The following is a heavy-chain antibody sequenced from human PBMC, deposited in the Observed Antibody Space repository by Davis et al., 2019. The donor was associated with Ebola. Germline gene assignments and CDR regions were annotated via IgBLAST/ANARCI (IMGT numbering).Heavy chain of an antibody. Sequence: ASVKVSCKASGYTFTKFGISWVRQAPGQGLEWMGWITTYNGNTGSSQKLQGRITMSTDTSTNTVYMELRSLRSDDTAVYFCAREGGGSTVGSVFLGPFDIWGQGTMVTVSS. J-gene: IGHJ3*02. V-gene: IGHV1-18*01. CDR1: GYTFTKFG. CDR3: AREGGGSTVGSVFLGPFDI. CDR2: ITTYNGNT. D-gene: IGHD3-16*01.